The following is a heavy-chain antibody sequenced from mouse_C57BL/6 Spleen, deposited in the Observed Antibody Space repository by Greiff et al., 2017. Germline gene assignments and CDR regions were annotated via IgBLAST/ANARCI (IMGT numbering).Heavy chain of an antibody. J-gene: IGHJ1*03. Sequence: VQLQQSGAELVKPGASVKLSCTASGFNIKDSYMHWVKQRTEQGLEWIGRIDPEDGETKYAPKFQGQATITADTSSNTAYLQLSSLTPEDAAVYYCARRDYSNYGGYFDVWGTGTTVTVSS. CDR2: IDPEDGET. D-gene: IGHD2-5*01. CDR3: ARRDYSNYGGYFDV. CDR1: GFNIKDSY. V-gene: IGHV14-2*01.